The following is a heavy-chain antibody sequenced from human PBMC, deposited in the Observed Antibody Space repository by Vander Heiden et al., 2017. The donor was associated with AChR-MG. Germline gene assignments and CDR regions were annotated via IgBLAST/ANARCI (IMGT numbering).Heavy chain of an antibody. Sequence: QVQLVQSGAEVKKPGASVKVSCKASGYTFTSYDINWVRQATGQGLEWMGWMNPNSGNTGYAQKFQGRVTMTRNTSISTAYMELTSLRSEDTAVYYWARAAPYQSGSSRKLTDSWGQGTLVTVSS. J-gene: IGHJ4*02. D-gene: IGHD1-26*01. V-gene: IGHV1-8*01. CDR1: GYTFTSYD. CDR3: ARAAPYQSGSSRKLTDS. CDR2: MNPNSGNT.